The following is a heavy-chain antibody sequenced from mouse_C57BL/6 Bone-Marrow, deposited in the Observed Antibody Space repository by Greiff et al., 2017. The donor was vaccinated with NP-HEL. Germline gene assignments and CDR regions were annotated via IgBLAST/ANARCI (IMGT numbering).Heavy chain of an antibody. CDR2: IYPRSGNT. CDR1: GYTFTSYG. J-gene: IGHJ4*01. D-gene: IGHD1-1*01. CDR3: ARKTTVVEWAMDY. V-gene: IGHV1-81*01. Sequence: QVQLQQSGAELARPGASVKLSCKASGYTFTSYGISWVKQRTGQGLEWIGEIYPRSGNTYYNEKFKGKATLTADKSSSTAYMELRSLTSEDSAVYFCARKTTVVEWAMDYWGQGTSVTVSS.